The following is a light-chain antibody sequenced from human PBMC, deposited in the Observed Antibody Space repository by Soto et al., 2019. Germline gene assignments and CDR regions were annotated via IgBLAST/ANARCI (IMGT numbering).Light chain of an antibody. V-gene: IGKV3-20*01. CDR3: QQYNDWPPA. CDR2: DAS. Sequence: EIVLTQSPGTLSLSPGERATLSCRASQSVSYYLAWYQQKPGQAPRLLIYDASSRATGVPDRFSGSGSGTDFTLTISRLEPEDFAVYYCQQYNDWPPAFGGGTKVEIK. CDR1: QSVSYY. J-gene: IGKJ4*01.